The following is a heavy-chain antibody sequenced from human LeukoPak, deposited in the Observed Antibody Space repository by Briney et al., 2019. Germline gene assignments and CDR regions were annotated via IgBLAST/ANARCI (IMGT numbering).Heavy chain of an antibody. CDR2: ISYNGGRK. V-gene: IGHV3-30*04. J-gene: IGHJ4*02. CDR3: ARQEARNYYYEGLDY. D-gene: IGHD3-22*01. Sequence: GGSLRLSCVASGFSFSGYAIHWVRQAPGKGLEWVALISYNGGRKDYADSVKGRFTTDRDNSKNTVYLQMNSLRPDDTAIYFCARQEARNYYYEGLDYWGQGNLVTVSS. CDR1: GFSFSGYA.